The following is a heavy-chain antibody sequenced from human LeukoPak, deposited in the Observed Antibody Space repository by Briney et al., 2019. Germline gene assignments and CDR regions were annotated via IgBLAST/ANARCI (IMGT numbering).Heavy chain of an antibody. D-gene: IGHD3-3*01. CDR1: GFTFSSYW. V-gene: IGHV3-7*01. Sequence: PGGSLRLSCAASGFTFSSYWMSWVRQAPGKGLEWVANIKQDGSEKYYVDSVKGRFTISRDNAKNSLYLQMNSLRAEDTAVYYCARDHLDRSSYDFWSGYYYGMDVWGQGTTVTVSS. J-gene: IGHJ6*02. CDR3: ARDHLDRSSYDFWSGYYYGMDV. CDR2: IKQDGSEK.